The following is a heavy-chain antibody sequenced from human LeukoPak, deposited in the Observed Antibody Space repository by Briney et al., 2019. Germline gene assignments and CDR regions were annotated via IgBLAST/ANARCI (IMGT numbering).Heavy chain of an antibody. CDR2: INSDGSSR. CDR1: GFTFDSYW. D-gene: IGHD3-22*01. J-gene: IGHJ4*02. CDR3: ASQGVVITGSYFDY. V-gene: IGHV3-74*01. Sequence: GGSLRLSCAASGFTFDSYWMHWVRQAPGKGLVWVSRINSDGSSRTYADSVTGRFTISRDNARNTLYLQMNSLGAEDTAVYYCASQGVVITGSYFDYWAREPWSPSPQ.